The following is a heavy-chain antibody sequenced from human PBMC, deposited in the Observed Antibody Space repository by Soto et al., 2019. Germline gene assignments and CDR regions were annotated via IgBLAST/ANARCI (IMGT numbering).Heavy chain of an antibody. D-gene: IGHD2-15*01. V-gene: IGHV3-53*01. CDR1: GFTVNDND. CDR3: ARGYPTGGNGLDV. J-gene: IGHJ6*02. CDR2: IYSGGST. Sequence: PGGSLRLSCAASGFTVNDNDINLFGQAPGKGLEWVSVIYSGGSTYYTDSVKGRFTISRDNSKNTLYLQMNSLRAEDTAVYYCARGYPTGGNGLDVWCQGTTVTVSS.